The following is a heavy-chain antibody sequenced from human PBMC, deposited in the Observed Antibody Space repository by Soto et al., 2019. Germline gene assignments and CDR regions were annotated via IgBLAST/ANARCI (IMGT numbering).Heavy chain of an antibody. CDR3: VRGGSWGDS. CDR1: GFPFSAYS. CDR2: ISASGTHI. Sequence: EVQLVESGGGLVKPGGSLRLSCAASGFPFSAYSMNWVRQAPGKGLERVSSISASGTHIFYADSVKGRFTIPRDNANNSLYLQMDTLTTGDTSVFYCVRGGSWGDSWGQGTLVTVSS. D-gene: IGHD7-27*01. J-gene: IGHJ4*02. V-gene: IGHV3-21*01.